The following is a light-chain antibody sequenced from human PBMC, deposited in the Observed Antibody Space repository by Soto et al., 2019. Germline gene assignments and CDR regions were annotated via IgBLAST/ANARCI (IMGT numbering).Light chain of an antibody. V-gene: IGLV2-8*01. CDR1: SSDIGDSNS. CDR2: DVS. CDR3: CSSGGSPTYV. Sequence: QSVLTQPPSASGSPGQSVTISCTGTSSDIGDSNSVSWYQQHPGKAPKLMIYDVSKRPSGVPDRFSGSKSGNTASLTVSGLQAEDEADYYCCSSGGSPTYVFGTGTKVTVL. J-gene: IGLJ1*01.